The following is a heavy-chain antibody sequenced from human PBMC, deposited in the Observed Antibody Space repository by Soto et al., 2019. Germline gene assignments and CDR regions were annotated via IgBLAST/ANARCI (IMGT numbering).Heavy chain of an antibody. V-gene: IGHV4-59*08. CDR2: IYYSGST. CDR1: GGSISSYY. CDR3: ARRVVAATDWFDP. D-gene: IGHD2-15*01. Sequence: SETLSLTCTVSGGSISSYYWSCIRQPPGKGLEGIGYIYYSGSTNYNPSLKSRVTISVDTSKNQFSLKLSSVTAADTAVYYCARRVVAATDWFDPWGQGTLVTVSS. J-gene: IGHJ5*02.